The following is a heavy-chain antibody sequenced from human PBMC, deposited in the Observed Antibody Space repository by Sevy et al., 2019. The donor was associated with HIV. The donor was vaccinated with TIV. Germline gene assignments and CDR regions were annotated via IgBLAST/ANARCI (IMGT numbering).Heavy chain of an antibody. J-gene: IGHJ6*03. CDR3: ARLAVVTNYYYYYYMDV. Sequence: SETLSLTCTVSGGSISSYYWSWIRQPPGKGLEWIGYIYYSGSTNYNPSLKSRVTISVDTSKNQFSLKLGSVTAADTAVYYCARLAVVTNYYYYYYMDVWGKGTTVTVSS. V-gene: IGHV4-59*01. CDR1: GGSISSYY. D-gene: IGHD2-21*02. CDR2: IYYSGST.